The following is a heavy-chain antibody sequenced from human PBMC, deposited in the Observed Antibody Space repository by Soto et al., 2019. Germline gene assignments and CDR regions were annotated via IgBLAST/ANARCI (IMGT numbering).Heavy chain of an antibody. V-gene: IGHV1-3*01. D-gene: IGHD3-22*01. Sequence: DSVKVSCKASGYTFTSYAMHWVRQAPGQRLEWMGWINAGNGNTKYSQKFQGRVTITRDTSASTAYMELSSLRSEDTAVYYCERTSGYYLYDYWGQGNLVSVS. J-gene: IGHJ4*02. CDR2: INAGNGNT. CDR1: GYTFTSYA. CDR3: ERTSGYYLYDY.